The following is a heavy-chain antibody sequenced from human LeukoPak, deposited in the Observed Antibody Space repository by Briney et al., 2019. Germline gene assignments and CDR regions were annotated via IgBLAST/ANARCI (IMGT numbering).Heavy chain of an antibody. CDR2: ISTDGTTT. J-gene: IGHJ4*02. D-gene: IGHD1-14*01. CDR3: VRDSNLSFDY. Sequence: GGSLRLSCAASGFTFSGYWMHWVRQAPGKGLVWVSHISTDGTTTTYADSVKGRFTISRDNAKNTLYLQMNSLRAEDTAIYYCVRDSNLSFDYWGQGILVTVSS. V-gene: IGHV3-74*01. CDR1: GFTFSGYW.